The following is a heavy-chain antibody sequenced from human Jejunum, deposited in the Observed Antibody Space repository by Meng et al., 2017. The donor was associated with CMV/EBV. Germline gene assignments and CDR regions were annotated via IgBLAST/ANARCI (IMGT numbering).Heavy chain of an antibody. V-gene: IGHV3-30-3*01. D-gene: IGHD3-10*01. CDR2: ITYDGTYK. CDR1: GFTFNYFN. Sequence: SCGASGFTFNYFNMCWVRQAQGKGLEWVTVITYDGTYKFYTDSVKGRFTISRDNSKNTLYLQMNSLRPDDTAVYFCARDSKGVPDTWGQGTLVTVSS. J-gene: IGHJ5*02. CDR3: ARDSKGVPDT.